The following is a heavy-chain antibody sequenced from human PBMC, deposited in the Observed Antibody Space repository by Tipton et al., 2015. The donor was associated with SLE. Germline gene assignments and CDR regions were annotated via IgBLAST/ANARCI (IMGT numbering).Heavy chain of an antibody. CDR1: GGSISSYY. V-gene: IGHV4-59*01. CDR3: ARVGSGFDYFDY. D-gene: IGHD6-19*01. Sequence: TLSLTCTVSGGSISSYYWSWIRQPPGKGLEWIGYIYYSGSTNYNPSLKSRVTISVDTSKNQFSLKLSSVTAADTAVYYCARVGSGFDYFDYWGQGTLVTVSS. CDR2: IYYSGST. J-gene: IGHJ4*02.